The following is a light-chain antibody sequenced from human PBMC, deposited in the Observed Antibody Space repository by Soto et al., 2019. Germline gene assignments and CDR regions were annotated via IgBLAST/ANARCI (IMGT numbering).Light chain of an antibody. CDR2: DVS. Sequence: QSALSHPPSACGSLGHSVTISCTGTSSDVGGYDFVAWHQQHPGKAPRLMIYDVSKRPSGVPDRFSGSKSGYTASLTVSGLQAEDEADYYCSSFVGGNIYVFGTGTKVTVL. CDR1: SSDVGGYDF. CDR3: SSFVGGNIYV. V-gene: IGLV2-8*01. J-gene: IGLJ1*01.